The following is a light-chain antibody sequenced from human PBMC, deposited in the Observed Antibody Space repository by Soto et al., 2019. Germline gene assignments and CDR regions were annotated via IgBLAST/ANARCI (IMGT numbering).Light chain of an antibody. CDR1: SSDIGAYDY. Sequence: QSALTQPASVSGSPGQSITISCSGTSSDIGAYDYVSWYQQHPGKVPNLLIYDVNHRPSGASIRFSGSKSGNTASLTISGRQAEEEADYYCSSYTSGNNNLVFGGGTKLTVL. J-gene: IGLJ3*02. CDR2: DVN. V-gene: IGLV2-14*03. CDR3: SSYTSGNNNLV.